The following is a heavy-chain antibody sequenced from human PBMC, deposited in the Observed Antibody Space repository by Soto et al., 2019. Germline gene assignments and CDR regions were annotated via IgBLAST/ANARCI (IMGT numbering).Heavy chain of an antibody. D-gene: IGHD4-4*01. CDR3: ARDKILGNYGYFDY. V-gene: IGHV1-3*01. CDR2: INAGNGNT. J-gene: IGHJ4*02. CDR1: GYTFTSYA. Sequence: GASVKVSCKASGYTFTSYAMDLVRQAPGQRLEWMGWINAGNGNTKYSQKVQGRVTITRDTSASTAYMELSSLRSEDTAVYYCARDKILGNYGYFDYWGQGTLVTVSS.